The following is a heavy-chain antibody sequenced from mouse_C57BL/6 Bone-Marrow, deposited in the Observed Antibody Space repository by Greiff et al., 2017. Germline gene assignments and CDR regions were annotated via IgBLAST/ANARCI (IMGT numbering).Heavy chain of an antibody. CDR2: IDPENGDT. Sequence: EVQLQQSGAELVRPGASVKLSCTASGFNIKDAYMHWVKQRPEQGLEWIGWIDPENGDTEHASKFQGKATLTSDTSSNTAYLQLSSLTSEDTAGDYCTTYYDYAFDYGGQGTTLTVSS. CDR1: GFNIKDAY. V-gene: IGHV14-4*01. D-gene: IGHD2-4*01. CDR3: TTYYDYAFDY. J-gene: IGHJ2*01.